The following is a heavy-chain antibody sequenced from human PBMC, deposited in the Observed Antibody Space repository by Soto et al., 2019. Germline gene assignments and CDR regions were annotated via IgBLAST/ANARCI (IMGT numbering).Heavy chain of an antibody. V-gene: IGHV2-5*02. CDR2: IYWDDAK. CDR1: GFSLSTSGVG. CDR3: APKGGGDRILDS. Sequence: QITLKESGPTLVKPTQTLTLTCTFSGFSLSTSGVGVGWIRQPPGKALEWVALIYWDDAKEYSPSLKSRLTITKDPPKNQVALTMTNMDPVDTATYYCAPKGGGDRILDSWGQGTLVTVSS. D-gene: IGHD3-16*01. J-gene: IGHJ4*02.